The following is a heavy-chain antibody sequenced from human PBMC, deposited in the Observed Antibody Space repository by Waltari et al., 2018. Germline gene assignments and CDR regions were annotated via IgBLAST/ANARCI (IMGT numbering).Heavy chain of an antibody. J-gene: IGHJ4*02. V-gene: IGHV1-69*12. D-gene: IGHD3-3*01. CDR2: IIPIFGTA. CDR3: ARARGITIFGVAEYYFDY. Sequence: QVQLVQSGAEVKKPGSAVKASCKASGRTFSTHANTGGAPAPGQGLEWMGGIIPIFGTANYAQKFQGRVTITADESTSTSYMELSSLRSEDTAVYYCARARGITIFGVAEYYFDYWGQGTLVTVSS. CDR1: GRTFSTHA.